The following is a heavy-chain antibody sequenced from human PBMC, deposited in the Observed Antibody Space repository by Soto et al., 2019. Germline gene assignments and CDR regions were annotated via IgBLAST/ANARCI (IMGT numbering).Heavy chain of an antibody. CDR2: INAGNGNT. V-gene: IGHV1-3*01. CDR1: GYTLTSYA. Sequence: GASVKVSCKASGYTLTSYAMHWVREAPGQRLEWMGWINAGNGNTKYSQKFQGRVTITRDTSASTAYMELSSLRSEDTAVYYCARDRLDYDILTGYYSDNAFDIWGQGTMVTVSS. CDR3: ARDRLDYDILTGYYSDNAFDI. D-gene: IGHD3-9*01. J-gene: IGHJ3*02.